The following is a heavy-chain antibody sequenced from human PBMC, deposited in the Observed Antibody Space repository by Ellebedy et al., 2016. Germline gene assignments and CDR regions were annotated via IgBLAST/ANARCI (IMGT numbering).Heavy chain of an antibody. CDR3: ARDLVHFWSGYPIIDNWFNP. V-gene: IGHV1-69*13. CDR1: GGTFSSYA. D-gene: IGHD3-3*02. J-gene: IGHJ5*02. CDR2: IIPIFGTA. Sequence: SVKVSXKASGGTFSSYAISWVRQAPGQGLEWMGGIIPIFGTANYAQKFQGRVTITADESTSTAYMELSSLRSEDTAVYYCARDLVHFWSGYPIIDNWFNPWGQGTLVTVSS.